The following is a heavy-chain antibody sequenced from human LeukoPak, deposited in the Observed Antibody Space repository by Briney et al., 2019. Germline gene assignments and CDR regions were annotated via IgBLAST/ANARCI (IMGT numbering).Heavy chain of an antibody. V-gene: IGHV3-74*01. J-gene: IGHJ5*02. Sequence: GGSLRLSCAASGFTFSNYWMHWVRHGPGKGLVWVSRIDSDGSRTSYADSVRGRFTISRDNAKNTLYLQMNNLRAEDTAVYYCTTSGGSYRFDPWGQGTLVTVSS. D-gene: IGHD1-26*01. CDR1: GFTFSNYW. CDR3: TTSGGSYRFDP. CDR2: IDSDGSRT.